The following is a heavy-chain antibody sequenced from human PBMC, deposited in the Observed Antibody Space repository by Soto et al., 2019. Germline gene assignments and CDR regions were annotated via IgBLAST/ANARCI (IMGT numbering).Heavy chain of an antibody. J-gene: IGHJ4*02. CDR2: TSFDGSNE. CDR3: ARVTGFYGSGEIDY. Sequence: QVQLVESGGGVVQPGRSLRLSCAASGFTFTGFAMYWVRQAPGKGLEWVAVTSFDGSNEYYADFVEGRFTISRDNSKNTLYLQMNSLRPEDTPLYYCARVTGFYGSGEIDYWGQGTLVTVSS. D-gene: IGHD3-10*01. V-gene: IGHV3-30-3*01. CDR1: GFTFTGFA.